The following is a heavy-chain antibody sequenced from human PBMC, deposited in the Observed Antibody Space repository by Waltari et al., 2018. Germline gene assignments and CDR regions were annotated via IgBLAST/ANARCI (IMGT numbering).Heavy chain of an antibody. D-gene: IGHD6-13*01. CDR1: GGSFSGYY. J-gene: IGHJ5*02. Sequence: QVQLQQWGAGLLKPSETLPLTCAVYGGSFSGYYWSWIRQPPGKGLEWIGEINHSGSTNYTPSLKSRVTISVDTSKNQFSLKLSSVTAADTAVYYCARVRSSSWYGWFDPWGQGTLVTVSS. CDR2: INHSGST. CDR3: ARVRSSSWYGWFDP. V-gene: IGHV4-34*01.